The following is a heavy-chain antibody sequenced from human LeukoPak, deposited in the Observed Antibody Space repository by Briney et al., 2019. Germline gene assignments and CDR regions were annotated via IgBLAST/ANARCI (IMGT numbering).Heavy chain of an antibody. D-gene: IGHD3-10*01. Sequence: GGSLRLSCAASGFTFSSYAMSWVRQAPGKGLDWVSAISGSGGSTYYADSVKGRFTISRDNSKNTLYLQMNSLRAEDTAVYYCAKDATPRITMVRGEPWDYWGQGTLVTVSS. CDR3: AKDATPRITMVRGEPWDY. CDR2: ISGSGGST. V-gene: IGHV3-23*01. J-gene: IGHJ4*02. CDR1: GFTFSSYA.